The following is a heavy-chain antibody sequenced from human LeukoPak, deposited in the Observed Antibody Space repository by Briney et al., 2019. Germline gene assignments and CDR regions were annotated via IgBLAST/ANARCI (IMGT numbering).Heavy chain of an antibody. CDR3: ARDIAAAGTLSTGVPGGSGMDV. CDR1: GYTFTSYA. V-gene: IGHV7-4-1*02. J-gene: IGHJ6*02. D-gene: IGHD6-13*01. Sequence: EASVKVSCKASGYTFTSYAMNWVRQAPGQGLEWMGWINTNTGNPTYAQGFTGRFVFSLDTSVSTAYLQISSLKAEDAAVYYCARDIAAAGTLSTGVPGGSGMDVWGQGTTVTVSS. CDR2: INTNTGNP.